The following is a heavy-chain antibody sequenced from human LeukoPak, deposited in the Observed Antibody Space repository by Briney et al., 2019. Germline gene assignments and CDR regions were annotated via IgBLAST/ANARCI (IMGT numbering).Heavy chain of an antibody. CDR3: ARESTEDDAFDI. CDR1: GGSISSSNYY. V-gene: IGHV4-61*01. CDR2: TYYTGST. J-gene: IGHJ3*02. Sequence: PSETLSLTCTVSGGSISSSNYYWSWIRQPPGTGLEWIGYTYYTGSTNYNPSLKSRVTISVDTSKNQFSLKLNSVTAADTAVYYCARESTEDDAFDIWGQGTMVTVSS.